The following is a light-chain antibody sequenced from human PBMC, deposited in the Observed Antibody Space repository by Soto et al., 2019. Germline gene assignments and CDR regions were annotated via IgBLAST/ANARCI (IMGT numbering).Light chain of an antibody. V-gene: IGKV1D-8*01. Sequence: LWMTQSPSLLSASTGDRVTITCRISQDISSYLAWYPQKPGKAPDLLIYAASTFQSGVPSTFSGSGSGTDFTLTISYLESEDFATYYCQQYYNFPWTFGQGTKVDIK. CDR2: AAS. CDR3: QQYYNFPWT. CDR1: QDISSY. J-gene: IGKJ1*01.